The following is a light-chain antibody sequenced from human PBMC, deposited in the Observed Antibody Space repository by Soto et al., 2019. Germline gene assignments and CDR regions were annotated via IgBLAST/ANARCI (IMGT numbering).Light chain of an antibody. J-gene: IGLJ1*01. CDR2: DVS. V-gene: IGLV2-11*01. CDR1: SNY. CDR3: RSFAGSYTSYV. Sequence: QASLAQPRCVPGSPGQSFTISCTGTSNYVSWYQQDPGKAPRLIIYDVSKRPSGVPDRFSGSKSVNTASLTISGLQAEDEADYFCRSFAGSYTSYVFGTGTKVTVL.